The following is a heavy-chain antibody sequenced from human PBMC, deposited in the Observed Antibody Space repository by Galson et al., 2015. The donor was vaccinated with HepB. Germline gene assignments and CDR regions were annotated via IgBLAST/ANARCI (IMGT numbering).Heavy chain of an antibody. Sequence: SLRLSCAASGFTFSSYAMSWVRQAPGKGLEWVSAISGSGGSTYYADSVKGRFTISRDNSKNTLYLQMNSLRSEDTAVYYCAKDFSGTVTTYFDYWGQGALVTVSS. CDR2: ISGSGGST. CDR3: AKDFSGTVTTYFDY. D-gene: IGHD4-17*01. J-gene: IGHJ4*02. V-gene: IGHV3-23*01. CDR1: GFTFSSYA.